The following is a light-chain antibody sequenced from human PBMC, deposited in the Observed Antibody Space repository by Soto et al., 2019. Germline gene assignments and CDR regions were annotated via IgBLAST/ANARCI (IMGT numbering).Light chain of an antibody. CDR2: YDS. CDR3: QVWYSSSDHVV. Sequence: SYELTQPPSVSVAPGKTARITCGGNNSGSKSVHWYQQKPGQAPVLVIYYDSDRPSGIPERFSGSNSGNTATLTISRVEAGDEADYYCQVWYSSSDHVVFGGGTKVTVL. J-gene: IGLJ2*01. V-gene: IGLV3-21*04. CDR1: NSGSKS.